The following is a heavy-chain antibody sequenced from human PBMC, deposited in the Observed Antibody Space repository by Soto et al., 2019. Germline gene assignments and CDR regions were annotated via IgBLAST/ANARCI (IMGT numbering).Heavy chain of an antibody. J-gene: IGHJ4*02. D-gene: IGHD6-19*01. CDR2: ISSSGDTT. Sequence: GGSLRLSCAASGFTFSDYTMIWVRQSPGKGLEWVSTISSSGDTTYYADSVKGRFTISRDNSKNTLYLQMNYLRAEDTAIYYCAKDLAVAETYYFDCWGQGTLVTVSS. CDR1: GFTFSDYT. CDR3: AKDLAVAETYYFDC. V-gene: IGHV3-23*01.